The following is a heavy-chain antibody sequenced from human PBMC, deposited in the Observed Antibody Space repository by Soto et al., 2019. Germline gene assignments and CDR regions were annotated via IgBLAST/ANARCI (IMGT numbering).Heavy chain of an antibody. J-gene: IGHJ5*02. D-gene: IGHD3-22*01. CDR1: GYTFTSYG. CDR2: ISAYNGNT. V-gene: IGHV1-18*01. Sequence: ASLKVSCKASGYTFTSYGISWVRQAPGQGLEWMGWISAYNGNTNYAQKLQGRVTMTTDTSTSTAYMELSSLRSDDTAVYYCATSPLLYYYDSSGYLGFDPWGQGTLVTVS. CDR3: ATSPLLYYYDSSGYLGFDP.